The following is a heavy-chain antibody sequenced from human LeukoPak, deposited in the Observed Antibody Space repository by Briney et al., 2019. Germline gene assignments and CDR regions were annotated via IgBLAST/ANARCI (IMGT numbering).Heavy chain of an antibody. CDR1: GFTFDDYG. D-gene: IGHD1-26*01. CDR3: ARGGGSYKFDY. Sequence: GGSLRLSCAASGFTFDDYGMSWVRHAPGKGLEWVSGINWNGGSTGYADSVKGRFTISRDNAKNSLYLQMNSLRAEDTALYYCARGGGSYKFDYWGQGTLVTVSS. J-gene: IGHJ4*02. CDR2: INWNGGST. V-gene: IGHV3-20*04.